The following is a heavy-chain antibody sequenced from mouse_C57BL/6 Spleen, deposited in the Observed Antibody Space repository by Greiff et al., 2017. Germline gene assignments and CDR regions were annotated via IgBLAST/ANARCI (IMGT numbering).Heavy chain of an antibody. Sequence: EVQLQQSGPELVKPGASVKISCTASGYSFTDYNMNWVKQSNGKSLEWIGLINPNYGTNSYNQKFKGKATLTVDHSSSTAYMQLNSLTSEDSAVYYCARNYGSSYVDWYFDVWGTGTTVTVSS. V-gene: IGHV1-39*01. CDR1: GYSFTDYN. CDR3: ARNYGSSYVDWYFDV. D-gene: IGHD1-1*01. CDR2: INPNYGTN. J-gene: IGHJ1*03.